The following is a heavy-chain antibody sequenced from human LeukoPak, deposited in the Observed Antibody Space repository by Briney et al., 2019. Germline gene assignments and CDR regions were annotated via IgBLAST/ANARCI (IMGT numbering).Heavy chain of an antibody. CDR2: INHSGST. CDR3: ARGGRQLVYFDWFDP. CDR1: GGSFSGYY. Sequence: SETLSLTCAVYGGSFSGYYWSWIRQPPGKGLEWIGEINHSGSTNYNPSLKSRVTISVDTSKNQFSLKLSSVTAADTAVYYCARGGRQLVYFDWFDPWGQGTLVTVSS. V-gene: IGHV4-34*01. J-gene: IGHJ5*02. D-gene: IGHD6-13*01.